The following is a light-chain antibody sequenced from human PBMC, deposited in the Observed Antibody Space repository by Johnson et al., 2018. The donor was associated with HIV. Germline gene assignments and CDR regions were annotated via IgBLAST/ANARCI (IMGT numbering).Light chain of an antibody. CDR2: ENT. V-gene: IGLV1-51*02. Sequence: QSVLTQPPSVSAAPGQKVTISCSGSSSNIGNNYVSWYQQLPGTAPKLLIYENTKRPSGIPDRFSGSKSGTSATLGSTGLQTGDEGDYYCGTWDRSLSAGGVFGTGTKVTVL. J-gene: IGLJ1*01. CDR1: SSNIGNNY. CDR3: GTWDRSLSAGGV.